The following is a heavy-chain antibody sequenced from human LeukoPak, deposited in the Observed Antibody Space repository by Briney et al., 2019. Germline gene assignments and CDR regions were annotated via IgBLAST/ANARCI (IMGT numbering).Heavy chain of an antibody. Sequence: SETLSLTCTVSGGSVSSTSSSYFWNWMRQPPGKGLEWFGYIYHTGSTKYNPSLESRVTMSVDTFKNQFSLKLRSVTAADTAVYYCTRSIRKFYVSGTWGRGTLVTVSS. J-gene: IGHJ5*02. CDR3: TRSIRKFYVSGT. V-gene: IGHV4-61*01. CDR1: GGSVSSTSSSYF. D-gene: IGHD3-10*01. CDR2: IYHTGST.